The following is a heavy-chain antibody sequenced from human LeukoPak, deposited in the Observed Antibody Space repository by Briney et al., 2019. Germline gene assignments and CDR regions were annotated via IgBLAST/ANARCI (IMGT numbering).Heavy chain of an antibody. CDR3: AKGRPVRD. J-gene: IGHJ4*02. CDR1: GFTFSNYY. CDR2: ISGSGGST. Sequence: GGSLRLSCVTSGFTFSNYYMTWIRQAPGKGLEWVSAISGSGGSTYYADSVKGRFTISRDNSKNTLYLQMNSLRAEDTAVYYCAKGRPVRDWGQGTLVTVSS. V-gene: IGHV3-23*01.